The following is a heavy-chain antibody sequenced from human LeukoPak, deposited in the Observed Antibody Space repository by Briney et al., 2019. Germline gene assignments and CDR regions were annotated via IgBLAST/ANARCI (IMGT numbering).Heavy chain of an antibody. D-gene: IGHD3-22*01. J-gene: IGHJ3*02. Sequence: SETPSLTCAVYGGSFSGYYWSWIRQPPGKGLEWIGYIYYSGSTYYNPSLKSRVTISVDTSKNQFSLKLSSVTAADTAVYYCARDQGYYYDSSGYFAFDIWGQGTMVTVSS. CDR3: ARDQGYYYDSSGYFAFDI. CDR2: IYYSGST. V-gene: IGHV4-59*01. CDR1: GGSFSGYY.